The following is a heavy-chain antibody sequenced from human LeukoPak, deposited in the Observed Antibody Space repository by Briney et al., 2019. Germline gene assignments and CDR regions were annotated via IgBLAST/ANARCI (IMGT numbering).Heavy chain of an antibody. CDR1: GFTFGRFW. CDR2: IKEDGSEK. Sequence: AGGSLRLSCAASGFTFGRFWMSWVRQAPGKGLEWVANIKEDGSEKYYVDSVKGRFTISRDNARNPVYLQMNSLRAEDTAVYYCARAYSYCDYWGQGTLVTVSS. J-gene: IGHJ4*02. V-gene: IGHV3-7*01. CDR3: ARAYSYCDY. D-gene: IGHD5-18*01.